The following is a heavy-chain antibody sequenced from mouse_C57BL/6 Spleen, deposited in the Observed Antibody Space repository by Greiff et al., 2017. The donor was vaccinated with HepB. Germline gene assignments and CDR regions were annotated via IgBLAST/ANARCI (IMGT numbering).Heavy chain of an antibody. CDR1: GFSLSTSGMG. J-gene: IGHJ4*01. D-gene: IGHD1-1*01. Sequence: QVTLKESGPGILQSSQTLSLTCSFSGFSLSTSGMGVSWIRQPSGKGLEWLAHIYWDDDKRYNPSLKSRLTISKDTSRNQVFLKITSVDTADTATYYCARRVDYGSSYGDYAMDYWGQGTSVTVSS. CDR3: ARRVDYGSSYGDYAMDY. CDR2: IYWDDDK. V-gene: IGHV8-12*01.